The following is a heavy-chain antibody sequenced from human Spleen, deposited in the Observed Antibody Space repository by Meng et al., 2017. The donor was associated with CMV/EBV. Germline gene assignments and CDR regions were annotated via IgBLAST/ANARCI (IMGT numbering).Heavy chain of an antibody. Sequence: SQTLSLTCAVYGGSFSGYYWSWIRQPPGKGLEWIGEINHSGSTNYNPSLKSRVTISVDTSKNQFSLKLSSVTAADTALYYCAGLIVGDGGRGHWGQGTLVTVSS. J-gene: IGHJ4*02. V-gene: IGHV4-34*01. CDR3: AGLIVGDGGRGH. D-gene: IGHD2/OR15-2a*01. CDR2: INHSGST. CDR1: GGSFSGYY.